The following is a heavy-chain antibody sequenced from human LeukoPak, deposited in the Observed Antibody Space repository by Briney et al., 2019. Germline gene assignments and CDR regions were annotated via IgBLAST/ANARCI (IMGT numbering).Heavy chain of an antibody. CDR1: GFTFSSYA. CDR2: ISGSGGST. D-gene: IGHD3-22*01. J-gene: IGHJ4*02. V-gene: IGHV3-23*01. CDR3: AKDTTHYYDSSGYMSY. Sequence: GGSLRLSCAASGFTFSSYAMSWVRQAPGKGLERVSAISGSGGSTYYADSVKGRFTISRDNSKNTLYLQMNSLRAEDTAVYYCAKDTTHYYDSSGYMSYWGQGTLVTVSS.